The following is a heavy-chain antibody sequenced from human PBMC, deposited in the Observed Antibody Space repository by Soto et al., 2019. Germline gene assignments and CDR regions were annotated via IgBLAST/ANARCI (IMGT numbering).Heavy chain of an antibody. CDR1: GGSISSSSYY. CDR2: IYYSGST. V-gene: IGHV4-39*07. Sequence: SETLSLTCTVSGGSISSSSYYWGWIRQPPGKGLEWIGSIYYSGSTYYNPSLKSRVTISVDTSKNQFSLKLSSVTAADTAVYYCARTLTYNFDYWGQGTLVTVSS. J-gene: IGHJ4*02. CDR3: ARTLTYNFDY. D-gene: IGHD2-2*02.